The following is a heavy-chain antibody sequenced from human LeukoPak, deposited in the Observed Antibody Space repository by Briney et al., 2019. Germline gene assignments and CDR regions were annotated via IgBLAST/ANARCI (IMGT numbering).Heavy chain of an antibody. Sequence: SETLSLTCTVSGDSISSGDYYCSWIRQPAGKGLEWIGRISSSGSTNYNPSLKSRVTISVDTSKNQFSLKLSSVTAADTAVYYCARAVGLRYFDWLPYYFDYWGQGTLVTVSS. D-gene: IGHD3-9*01. CDR2: ISSSGST. CDR3: ARAVGLRYFDWLPYYFDY. J-gene: IGHJ4*02. V-gene: IGHV4-61*02. CDR1: GDSISSGDYY.